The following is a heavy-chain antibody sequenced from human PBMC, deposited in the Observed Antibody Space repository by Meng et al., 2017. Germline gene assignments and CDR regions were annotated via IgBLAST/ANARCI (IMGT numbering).Heavy chain of an antibody. CDR3: ARGRRVFSRNFDY. J-gene: IGHJ4*02. V-gene: IGHV4-34*01. CDR1: GGSFSGYY. CDR2: INHSGST. Sequence: SETLSLTCAVYGGSFSGYYWSWIRQPPGKGLEWIGEINHSGSTNYNPSLKSRVTISVDTSKNQFSLKLSSVTAADTAVYYCARGRRVFSRNFDYWGQGTRVTGSS.